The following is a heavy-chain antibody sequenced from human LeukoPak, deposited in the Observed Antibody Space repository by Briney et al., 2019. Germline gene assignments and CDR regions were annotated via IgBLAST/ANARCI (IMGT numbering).Heavy chain of an antibody. CDR1: GGTFSSYA. V-gene: IGHV7-4-1*02. CDR2: INTNTGNP. J-gene: IGHJ3*02. Sequence: ASVKVSCKASGGTFSSYAISWVRQAPGQGLEWMGWINTNTGNPTYAQGFTGRFVFSLDTSVSTAYLQISSLKAEDTAVYYCARERDYYDSSGYHDAFDIWGQGTMVTVSS. CDR3: ARERDYYDSSGYHDAFDI. D-gene: IGHD3-22*01.